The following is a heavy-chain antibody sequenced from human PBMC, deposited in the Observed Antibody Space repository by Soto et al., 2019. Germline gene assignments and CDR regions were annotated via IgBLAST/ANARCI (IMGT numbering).Heavy chain of an antibody. CDR3: ARVCYYDSSGSDAFDI. J-gene: IGHJ3*02. CDR1: GGTFSSYA. V-gene: IGHV1-69*06. D-gene: IGHD3-22*01. Sequence: SVKVSCKASGGTFSSYAISWGRQAPGQGLEWMGGIIPIFGTANYAQKFQGRVTITADKSTSTAYMELSSLRSEDTAVYYCARVCYYDSSGSDAFDIWGQGTMVTVSS. CDR2: IIPIFGTA.